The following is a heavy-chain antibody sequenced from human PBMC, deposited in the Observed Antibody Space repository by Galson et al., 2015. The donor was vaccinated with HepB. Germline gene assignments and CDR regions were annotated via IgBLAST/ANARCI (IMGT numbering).Heavy chain of an antibody. J-gene: IGHJ4*02. CDR2: IIPILGIA. V-gene: IGHV1-69*10. CDR3: ARGPYSSGWYYFDY. D-gene: IGHD6-19*01. Sequence: SVKVSCKASGGTFSGYAISWVRQAPGQGLEWMGGIIPILGIANYAQKFQGRVTITADKSTSTAYMELSSLRSEDTAVYYCARGPYSSGWYYFDYWGQGTLVTVSS. CDR1: GGTFSGYA.